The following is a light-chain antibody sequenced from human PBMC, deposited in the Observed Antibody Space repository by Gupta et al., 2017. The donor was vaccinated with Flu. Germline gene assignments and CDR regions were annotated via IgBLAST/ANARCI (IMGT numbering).Light chain of an antibody. Sequence: PSSLAASVGDSVTITCQASHEIKNYLNWYQHKPGKAPRLVIYHASRFQTGVPSRFSGSGSGTDFTFTISSLQPEDIATYCCQQECNAPFTFGQRSPMDTK. CDR3: QQECNAPFT. J-gene: IGKJ5*01. V-gene: IGKV1-33*01. CDR2: HAS. CDR1: HEIKNY.